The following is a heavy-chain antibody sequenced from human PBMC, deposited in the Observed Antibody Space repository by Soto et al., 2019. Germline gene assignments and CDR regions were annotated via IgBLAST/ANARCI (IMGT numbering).Heavy chain of an antibody. Sequence: QVHLVESGGGVVQPGMSLRLSCVASGFSFSDSGMHWVRQAPGKGLEWVAAISYDGSNTYYADSVNDRFTISRDNTKNADSANDRLTISRENSKNTLYLQMNSVRAEDKAVYYCAKSVRYCLGSSCSPEAFDVWGQGTVVSVSS. CDR1: GFSFSDSG. CDR3: YLQMNSVRAEDKAVYYCAKSVRYCLGSSCSPEAFDV. CDR2: ISYDGSNT. V-gene: IGHV3-30*18. J-gene: IGHJ3*01. D-gene: IGHD2-15*01.